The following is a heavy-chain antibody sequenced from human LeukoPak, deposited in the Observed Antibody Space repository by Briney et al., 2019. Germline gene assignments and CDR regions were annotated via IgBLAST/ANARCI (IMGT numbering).Heavy chain of an antibody. Sequence: SETLSLTCTVSGGSISSGGYYWSWIRQYPGKGLEWIGYIYYSGSTYYNPSLKSRVTISVDTSKNQFSLKLSSVTAADTAVYYCASGGIEQRDYFDYWGQGTLVTVSS. V-gene: IGHV4-31*03. CDR3: ASGGIEQRDYFDY. J-gene: IGHJ4*02. CDR1: GGSISSGGYY. CDR2: IYYSGST. D-gene: IGHD6-25*01.